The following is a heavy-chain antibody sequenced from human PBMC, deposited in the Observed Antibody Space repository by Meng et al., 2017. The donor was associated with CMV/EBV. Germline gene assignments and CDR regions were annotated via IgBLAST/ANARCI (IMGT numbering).Heavy chain of an antibody. CDR3: ARGAAAGTYFDY. CDR1: GFTFSDYY. J-gene: IGHJ4*02. Sequence: QVRAGGFGGGWVKPGGSLRLSCAASGFTFSDYYMSWIRQAPGKGLEWVSYISSSSSYTNYADSVKGRFTISRDNAKNSLYLQMNSLRAEDTAVYYCARGAAAGTYFDYWGQGTLVTVSS. CDR2: ISSSSSYT. D-gene: IGHD6-13*01. V-gene: IGHV3-11*06.